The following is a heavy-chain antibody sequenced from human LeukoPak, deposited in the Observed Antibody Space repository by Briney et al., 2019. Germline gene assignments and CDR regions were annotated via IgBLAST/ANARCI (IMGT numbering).Heavy chain of an antibody. Sequence: GASVKVSCKASGGTFSSYAISWVRQAPGQGLEWMGGIIPIFGTANYAQKFQGRVTITADESTSTAYMELSSLRSEDTTVYYCARDGNLYCSGGSCYSPIQNYYYYYGMDVWGQGTTVTVSS. V-gene: IGHV1-69*13. J-gene: IGHJ6*02. CDR1: GGTFSSYA. CDR2: IIPIFGTA. D-gene: IGHD2-15*01. CDR3: ARDGNLYCSGGSCYSPIQNYYYYYGMDV.